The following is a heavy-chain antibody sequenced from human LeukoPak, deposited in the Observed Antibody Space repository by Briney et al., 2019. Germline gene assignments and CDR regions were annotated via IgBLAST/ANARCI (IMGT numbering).Heavy chain of an antibody. J-gene: IGHJ4*02. D-gene: IGHD6-19*01. CDR3: TRGGSVPATRSFDY. CDR2: IYSGGTT. Sequence: PGGSLRLSCSASGFTVSSDYMSWVRQAPGKGLAWLSVIYSGGTTYYADSVKGRFTISRDNSKSTVYLQMNSLRVEDTAMYYCTRGGSVPATRSFDYWGQGTLVTVSS. CDR1: GFTVSSDY. V-gene: IGHV3-66*01.